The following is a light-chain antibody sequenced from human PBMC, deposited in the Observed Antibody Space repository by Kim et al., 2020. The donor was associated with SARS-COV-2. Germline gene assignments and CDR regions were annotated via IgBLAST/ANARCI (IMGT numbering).Light chain of an antibody. CDR2: TDN. V-gene: IGLV1-44*01. Sequence: GQRVAIACAGSKSNLGRNGANWYQQAPRTAPKLLIRTDNQRPSGVPDRFSGSKSGTSASLAVSGLQSEDEAEYFCGTWDDSLNGWVFGGGTQLTVL. CDR3: GTWDDSLNGWV. CDR1: KSNLGRNG. J-gene: IGLJ3*02.